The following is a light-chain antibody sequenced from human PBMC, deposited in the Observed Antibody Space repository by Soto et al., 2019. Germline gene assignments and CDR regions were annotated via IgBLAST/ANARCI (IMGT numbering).Light chain of an antibody. J-gene: IGKJ1*01. CDR1: QSISSW. V-gene: IGKV1-5*03. Sequence: DIQMTQSPSTLSAPLGDRDTITCRASQSISSWLAWYQQKPGKAPKLLIYKASSLESGVPSRFSGSGSGTEFTLTISSLQPDDFATYYCQQYNSYSFGQGTKVDIK. CDR3: QQYNSYS. CDR2: KAS.